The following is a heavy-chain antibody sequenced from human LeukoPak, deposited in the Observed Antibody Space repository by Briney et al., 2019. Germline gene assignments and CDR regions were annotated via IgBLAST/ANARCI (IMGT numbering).Heavy chain of an antibody. J-gene: IGHJ4*02. CDR1: GFTFSSYS. CDR3: AKSVELLRPPFDY. CDR2: ISGSGGST. D-gene: IGHD1-26*01. V-gene: IGHV3-23*01. Sequence: GGSLRLSCAASGFTFSSYSMNWVRQAPGKGLEWVSAISGSGGSTYYADSVKGRFTISRDNSKNTLYLQMNSLRAEDTAVYYCAKSVELLRPPFDYWGQGTLVTVSS.